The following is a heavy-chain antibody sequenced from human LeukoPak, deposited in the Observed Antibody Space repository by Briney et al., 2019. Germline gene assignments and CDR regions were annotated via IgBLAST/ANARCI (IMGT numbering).Heavy chain of an antibody. CDR1: GYTLIELS. V-gene: IGHV1-24*01. CDR2: FDPEDGKT. CDR3: ATLHYYDSSGYYEGSPQDY. J-gene: IGHJ4*02. D-gene: IGHD3-22*01. Sequence: GASVKVSCKVSGYTLIELSMHWVRQAPGKGLEWVGGFDPEDGKTIYAQKFQGRVTMTEDTSTDTAYMELSSLRSEDTAVYYCATLHYYDSSGYYEGSPQDYWGQGTLVTVSS.